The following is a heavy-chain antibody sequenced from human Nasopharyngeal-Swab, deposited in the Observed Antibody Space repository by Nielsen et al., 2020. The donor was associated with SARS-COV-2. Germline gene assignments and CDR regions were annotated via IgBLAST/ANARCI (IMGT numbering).Heavy chain of an antibody. CDR1: GGSISSSSYY. CDR3: ARQGPDCSGGSCYSGH. J-gene: IGHJ4*02. D-gene: IGHD2-15*01. V-gene: IGHV4-39*01. Sequence: SETLSLTCTVSGGSISSSSYYWGWIRQPPGKGLEWIGGIYYSGSTYYNPSLKSRVTISVDTSKNQFSLKLSSVTAADTAVYYCARQGPDCSGGSCYSGHWGQGTLVTVSS. CDR2: IYYSGST.